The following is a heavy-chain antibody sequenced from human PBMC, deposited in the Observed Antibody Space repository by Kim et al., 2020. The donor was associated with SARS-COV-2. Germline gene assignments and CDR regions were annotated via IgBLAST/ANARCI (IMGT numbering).Heavy chain of an antibody. D-gene: IGHD3-3*01. CDR1: GFTFTSSA. Sequence: SVKVPCKASGFTFTSSAMQWVRQARGQRLEWIGWIVVGSGNTNYAQKFQERVPITRDMSTSTAYMELSSLRSEDTAVYYCEAGTHSIFGVVIWDVFDIWGKGTMVTVSS. V-gene: IGHV1-58*02. CDR3: EAGTHSIFGVVIWDVFDI. J-gene: IGHJ3*02. CDR2: IVVGSGNT.